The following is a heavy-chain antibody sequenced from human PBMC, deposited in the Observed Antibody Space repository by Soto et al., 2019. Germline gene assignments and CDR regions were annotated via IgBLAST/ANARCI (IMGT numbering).Heavy chain of an antibody. D-gene: IGHD3-22*01. Sequence: GASVKVSCKASGGTFTRNGISWVRQAPGQGLEWMGWISPKSGSIKYAQKFQGRVIITTDTSTSTAYMEVRSLRSDDTAVYYCVKDRDSNSWPSRDVWGPGTTVTVSS. CDR3: VKDRDSNSWPSRDV. J-gene: IGHJ6*02. CDR2: ISPKSGSI. CDR1: GGTFTRNG. V-gene: IGHV1-18*01.